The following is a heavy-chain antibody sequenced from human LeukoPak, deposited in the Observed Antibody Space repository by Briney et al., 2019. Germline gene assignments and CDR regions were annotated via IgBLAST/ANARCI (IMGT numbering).Heavy chain of an antibody. CDR3: ARGPAGAAAVRSDYYYYMDV. J-gene: IGHJ6*03. V-gene: IGHV1-46*01. Sequence: ASVKVSCKASGYTFTSYYMHWVRQAPGQGLEWMGIINPSGGSTSYAQKFQGRVTMTRDTSTSTVYMELSSLRSEDTAVYYCARGPAGAAAVRSDYYYYMDVWGKGTTVTVSS. CDR1: GYTFTSYY. D-gene: IGHD6-13*01. CDR2: INPSGGST.